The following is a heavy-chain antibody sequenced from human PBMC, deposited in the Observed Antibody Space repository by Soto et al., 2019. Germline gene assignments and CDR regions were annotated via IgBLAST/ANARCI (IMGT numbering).Heavy chain of an antibody. CDR2: FSSDGRTR. V-gene: IGHV3-30*04. CDR1: GFTFRTYA. CDR3: VREPPPNADLDY. J-gene: IGHJ4*02. Sequence: VQLVESGGGVVQPGRSLRLSCAASGFTFRTYAMHWVRQAPGKGLEWVAVFSSDGRTRFYADAVKGRFTISRENSKNTLYLQMDSLRPEDTAIYYCVREPPPNADLDYWGQGTLVTVSS.